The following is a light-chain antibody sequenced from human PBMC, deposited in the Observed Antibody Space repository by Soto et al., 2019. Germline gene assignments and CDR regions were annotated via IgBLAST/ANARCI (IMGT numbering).Light chain of an antibody. CDR2: AAS. CDR3: QQYSSYPHT. CDR1: QGVSSN. J-gene: IGKJ4*01. V-gene: IGKV1-8*01. Sequence: AIRLTQSPSSLSSSTGDRVTISCRASQGVSSNLAWYQQKPGKAPKLLIYAASTLQSGVPSRFSGSGSGTDFTLTISCLQSEDFATYYCQQYSSYPHTFGGGTKVEIK.